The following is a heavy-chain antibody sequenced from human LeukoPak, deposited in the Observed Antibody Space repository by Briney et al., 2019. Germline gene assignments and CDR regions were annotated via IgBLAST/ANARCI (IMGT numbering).Heavy chain of an antibody. D-gene: IGHD2-21*01. Sequence: SVKVSCKASGGTFSSYAISWLRQAPEQGLEWMGRIIPIFGTANYAQKFQGRVTITTDESTSTAYMELSSLRSEDTAVYYCARDQSPQYGGFDYWGQGTLVTVSS. J-gene: IGHJ4*02. V-gene: IGHV1-69*05. CDR3: ARDQSPQYGGFDY. CDR2: IIPIFGTA. CDR1: GGTFSSYA.